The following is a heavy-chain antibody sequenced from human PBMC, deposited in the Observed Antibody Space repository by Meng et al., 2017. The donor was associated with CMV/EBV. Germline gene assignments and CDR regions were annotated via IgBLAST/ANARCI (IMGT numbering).Heavy chain of an antibody. D-gene: IGHD1-1*01. CDR1: VFTVSSNY. CDR3: ARDHSGPLSH. J-gene: IGHJ4*02. CDR2: IYSGGST. V-gene: IGHV3-66*01. Sequence: EGQLVESGGGLVQPGGSLRLSCAASVFTVSSNYMSWVRQAPGKGLEWVSVIYSGGSTYYADSVKGRFTISRDNSKNTLYLQMNSLRAEDTAVYYCARDHSGPLSHWGQGTLVTVSS.